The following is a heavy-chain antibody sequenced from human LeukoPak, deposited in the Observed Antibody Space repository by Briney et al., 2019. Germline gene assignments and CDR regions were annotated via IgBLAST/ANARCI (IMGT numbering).Heavy chain of an antibody. CDR1: GYTFTGYY. Sequence: ASVKVSCKASGYTFTGYYMHWVRQAPGQGLEWMGWINPNSGGTNYAQKFQGRVTMTRDTSISTAYMELSRLRSDDTAVYHCVPGGRVTFGGEAAYYFDYWGQGTLVTVSS. CDR3: VPGGRVTFGGEAAYYFDY. V-gene: IGHV1-2*02. CDR2: INPNSGGT. D-gene: IGHD3-16*01. J-gene: IGHJ4*02.